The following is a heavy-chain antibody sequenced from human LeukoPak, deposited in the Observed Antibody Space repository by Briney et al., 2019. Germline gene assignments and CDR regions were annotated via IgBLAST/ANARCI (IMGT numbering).Heavy chain of an antibody. CDR1: GYTLTELS. V-gene: IGHV1-24*01. D-gene: IGHD5-18*01. CDR2: FDPEDGET. CDR3: ATILTGYSYGYYFDY. Sequence: ASVKVSCKVSGYTLTELSTHWVRQAPGKGLEWMGGFDPEDGETIYAQKLQGRVTMTEDTSTDTAYMELSTLRSEDTAVYYCATILTGYSYGYYFDYWGQGTLVTVSS. J-gene: IGHJ4*02.